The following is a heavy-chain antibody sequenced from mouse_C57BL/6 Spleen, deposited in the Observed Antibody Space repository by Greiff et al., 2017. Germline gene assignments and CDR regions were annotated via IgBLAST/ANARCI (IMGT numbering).Heavy chain of an antibody. J-gene: IGHJ4*01. CDR2: IDPSDSYT. Sequence: VQLQQPGAELVRPGTSVKLSCKASGYTFTSYWMHWVKQRPGQGLEWIGVIDPSDSYTNYNQKFKGKATLTVDTSSSTAYMQLSSLTSEDSAVYYCARRGYYGNSDYAMDYWGQGTSVTVSS. D-gene: IGHD2-1*01. CDR3: ARRGYYGNSDYAMDY. V-gene: IGHV1-59*01. CDR1: GYTFTSYW.